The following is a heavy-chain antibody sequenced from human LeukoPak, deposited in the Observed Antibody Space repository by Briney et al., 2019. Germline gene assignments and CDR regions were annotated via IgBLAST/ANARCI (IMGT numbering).Heavy chain of an antibody. J-gene: IGHJ4*02. D-gene: IGHD6-13*01. CDR1: GCTFSSYA. CDR3: ARHLAAARPAFDY. CDR2: IIPIFGTA. V-gene: IGHV1-69*05. Sequence: SSAKVSCKASGCTFSSYAISWVRQAPGQGLEWMGRIIPIFGTANYAQKFQGRVTITTDESTSTAYMELSSLRSEDTAVYYCARHLAAARPAFDYRGQGTLVTVSS.